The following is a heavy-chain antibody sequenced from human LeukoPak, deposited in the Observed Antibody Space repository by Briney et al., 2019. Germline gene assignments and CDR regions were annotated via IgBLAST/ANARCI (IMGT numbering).Heavy chain of an antibody. CDR2: ISGSGDNT. Sequence: PGGSLRLSCAASGFTLSTYAMSWVRQAPGKGLEWVSGISGSGDNTNYADSVKGRFTISRDNSKNTLSLQMSSLRVEDTAVYYCARDRSCTGGSCYMDVWGRGTTVTVSS. CDR3: ARDRSCTGGSCYMDV. D-gene: IGHD2-15*01. J-gene: IGHJ6*03. CDR1: GFTLSTYA. V-gene: IGHV3-23*01.